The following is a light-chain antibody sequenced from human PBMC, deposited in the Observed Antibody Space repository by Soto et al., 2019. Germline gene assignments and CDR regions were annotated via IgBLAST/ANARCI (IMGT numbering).Light chain of an antibody. J-gene: IGKJ5*01. V-gene: IGKV3-20*01. CDR2: GAF. Sequence: EIVLTQSPGTLSLSPGERATLSCRASQSISSSYLAWYQQKLGQAPRLLIYGAFNRATGIPDRFSGSGSGTDFTLTISKVEPEDFAVYYCQQYGTPRSVTFGQGTRLDI. CDR1: QSISSSY. CDR3: QQYGTPRSVT.